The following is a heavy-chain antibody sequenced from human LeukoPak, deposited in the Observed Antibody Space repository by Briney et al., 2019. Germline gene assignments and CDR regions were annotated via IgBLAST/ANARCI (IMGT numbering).Heavy chain of an antibody. Sequence: GGSLRLSCAASGFTFRSFWMSWVRQAPGKRLEWVANIKQNGAEEYYMDSVKGRFTISRDNAKNSVYLQMNSLRSEDTAKYYFSRYTAGSRPGAFDIWGQGTMVTVSS. J-gene: IGHJ3*02. V-gene: IGHV3-7*03. D-gene: IGHD2-21*02. CDR2: IKQNGAEE. CDR3: SRYTAGSRPGAFDI. CDR1: GFTFRSFW.